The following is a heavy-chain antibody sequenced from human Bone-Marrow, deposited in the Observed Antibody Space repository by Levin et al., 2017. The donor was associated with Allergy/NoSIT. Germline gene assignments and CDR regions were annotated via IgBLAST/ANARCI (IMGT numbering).Heavy chain of an antibody. CDR1: GFTFGDYA. CDR2: IRSKVYGETT. CDR3: TRDHIVGATPYY. Sequence: GESLKISCTASGFTFGDYAMSWVRQAPGKGLEWVGFIRSKVYGETTEYAAAVKGRFTISRDDSKRIAYLQMNSLKTEDTAVYFCTRDHIVGATPYYWGQGTLVTVSS. D-gene: IGHD1-26*01. J-gene: IGHJ4*02. V-gene: IGHV3-49*04.